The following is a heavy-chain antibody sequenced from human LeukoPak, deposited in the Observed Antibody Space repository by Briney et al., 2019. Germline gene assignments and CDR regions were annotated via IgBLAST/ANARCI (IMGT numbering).Heavy chain of an antibody. CDR2: IYSGGST. Sequence: GGSLRLSCAASGFTVSSNYMSWVRQAPGKGLEWVSVIYSGGSTYYADSVKGRFTISRDNSKNTLYLQMNNLRAEDTAVYYCARDGAHDYGDYDFDYWGQGTLVTVSS. CDR3: ARDGAHDYGDYDFDY. D-gene: IGHD4-17*01. V-gene: IGHV3-53*05. CDR1: GFTVSSNY. J-gene: IGHJ4*02.